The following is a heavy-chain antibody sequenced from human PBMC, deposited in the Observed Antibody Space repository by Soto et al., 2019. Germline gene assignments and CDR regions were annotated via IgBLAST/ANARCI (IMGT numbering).Heavy chain of an antibody. Sequence: EVQLVESGGDLVQPGGSLRLSCAASGFTFSSYWMNWVRQAPGKGLVWVSRINSDGSSTSYADSVKGRFTISRDNAKNTLYQQMNSLRAEDTAVYYCARGGVRRARCCVDYYYMDVWGKGTTVTVSS. CDR1: GFTFSSYW. J-gene: IGHJ6*03. D-gene: IGHD3-10*01. CDR2: INSDGSST. CDR3: ARGGVRRARCCVDYYYMDV. V-gene: IGHV3-74*01.